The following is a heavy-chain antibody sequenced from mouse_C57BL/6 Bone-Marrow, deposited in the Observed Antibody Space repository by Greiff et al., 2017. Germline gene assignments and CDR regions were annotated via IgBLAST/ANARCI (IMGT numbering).Heavy chain of an antibody. V-gene: IGHV2-4*01. CDR1: GFSLTSYG. J-gene: IGHJ1*03. Sequence: VQLQQSGPGLVQPSQSLSITCTVSGFSLTSYGVHWVRQPPGKGLEWLGVIWSGGSTDYNAAFISRLSISKDNSKSQVFFKMNSLQADDTAIYYCAKNRIDYYGSSYDWYFDVWGTGTTVTVSS. D-gene: IGHD1-1*01. CDR2: IWSGGST. CDR3: AKNRIDYYGSSYDWYFDV.